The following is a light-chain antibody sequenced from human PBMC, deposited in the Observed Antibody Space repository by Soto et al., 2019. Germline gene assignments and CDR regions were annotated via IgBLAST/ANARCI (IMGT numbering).Light chain of an antibody. Sequence: EIVLTQSPDTVSLSPGETATLSCRASQSVSSNYLAWYQQKPGQAPRLLIYGASSRATGIPDRFSGSESGTDFTLTISRLEPEDFAVFYCQQYDNSITFGQGTRLEI. V-gene: IGKV3-20*01. J-gene: IGKJ5*01. CDR3: QQYDNSIT. CDR2: GAS. CDR1: QSVSSNY.